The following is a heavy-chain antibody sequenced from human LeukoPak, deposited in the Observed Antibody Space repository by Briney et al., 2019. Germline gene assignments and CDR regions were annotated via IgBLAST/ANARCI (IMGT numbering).Heavy chain of an antibody. CDR3: ARDRGYSSADI. V-gene: IGHV4-4*07. CDR2: IYTSGST. CDR1: GGSVSSYY. J-gene: IGHJ3*02. Sequence: PSETLSLTCTVSGGSVSSYYWSWIRQPAGKGLEWIGRIYTSGSTNYNLSLKSRVTMSVDTSKNQFSLKLSSVTAADTAVHYCARDRGYSSADIWGQGTMVTVSS. D-gene: IGHD6-25*01.